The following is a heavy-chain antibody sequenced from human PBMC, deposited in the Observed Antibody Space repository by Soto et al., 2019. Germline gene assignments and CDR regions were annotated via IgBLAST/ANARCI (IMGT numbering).Heavy chain of an antibody. V-gene: IGHV1-24*01. CDR3: ATDLTPSRYYYDSSGSFDP. CDR2: FDPEDGET. J-gene: IGHJ5*02. CDR1: GYTLTELS. D-gene: IGHD3-22*01. Sequence: ASVKVSCKVSGYTLTELSMHWVRQAPGKGLEWMGGFDPEDGETIYAQKFQGRVTMTEDTSTDTAYMELSSLRSEDTAGYYCATDLTPSRYYYDSSGSFDPWGQGTLVTVPS.